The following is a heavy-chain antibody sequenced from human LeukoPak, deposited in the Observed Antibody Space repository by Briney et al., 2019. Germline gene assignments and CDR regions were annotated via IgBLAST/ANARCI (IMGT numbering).Heavy chain of an antibody. Sequence: PGGSLRLSCAASGFTFSSYEMNWVRQAPGKGLEWVSYISSSGSTIYYADSVKGRFTISRDNAKNSLYLQMNSLRAEDTAVYYCARDCVVVVPAAMLGRDYYYYCGMDVWGKGTTVTVSS. CDR2: ISSSGSTI. CDR3: ARDCVVVVPAAMLGRDYYYYCGMDV. CDR1: GFTFSSYE. D-gene: IGHD2-2*01. J-gene: IGHJ6*04. V-gene: IGHV3-48*03.